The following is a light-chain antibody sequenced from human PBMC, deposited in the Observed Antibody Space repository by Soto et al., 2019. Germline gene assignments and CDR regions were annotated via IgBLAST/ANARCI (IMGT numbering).Light chain of an antibody. CDR1: QTIDNT. J-gene: IGKJ4*01. CDR2: DAS. V-gene: IGKV3-15*01. Sequence: EIVMTQSPATLSLSPGERATLSCRASQTIDNTLAWYQRKPGQAPRLLIYDASTRATGVPARFSGSGSGTDFTLTISSLQSADFAVYYCQQYDRWPVTFGGGTKV. CDR3: QQYDRWPVT.